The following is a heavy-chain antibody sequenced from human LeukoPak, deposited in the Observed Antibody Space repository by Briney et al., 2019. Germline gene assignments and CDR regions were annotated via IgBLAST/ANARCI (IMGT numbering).Heavy chain of an antibody. Sequence: GESLKISCKGSGYSFTTYWIGWVRQMPGKGLEGMGIINPGDSDTRYRPSFQGQVSISADKSISTAYLQWSSLKASDTAMYYCARRWGYSTSWFDYWGQGTLVTVSS. V-gene: IGHV5-51*01. D-gene: IGHD6-13*01. CDR1: GYSFTTYW. J-gene: IGHJ4*02. CDR2: INPGDSDT. CDR3: ARRWGYSTSWFDY.